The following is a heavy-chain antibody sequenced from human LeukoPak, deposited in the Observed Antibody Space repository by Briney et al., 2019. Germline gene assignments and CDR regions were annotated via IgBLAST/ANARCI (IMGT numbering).Heavy chain of an antibody. CDR1: GFTFSSYA. D-gene: IGHD2-15*01. J-gene: IGHJ4*02. Sequence: GGSLRLSCAASGFTFSSYAMHWVRQAPGKGLEWVAVISYDGSNKYYADSVKGRFTISRDNSKNTLYLQMNSLRAEDTAVYYCAGCSGGSCDLWGQGTLVTVSS. CDR2: ISYDGSNK. CDR3: AGCSGGSCDL. V-gene: IGHV3-30*04.